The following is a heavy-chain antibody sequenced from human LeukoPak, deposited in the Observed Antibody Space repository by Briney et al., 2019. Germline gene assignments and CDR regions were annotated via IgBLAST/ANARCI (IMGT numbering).Heavy chain of an antibody. CDR3: ATAAQRIAAHTFDY. CDR1: GYTLTELS. D-gene: IGHD6-6*01. J-gene: IGHJ4*02. V-gene: IGHV1-24*01. CDR2: FDPEDGET. Sequence: ASVKVSCKVSGYTLTELSMHWVRQAPGKGLEWMGGFDPEDGETIYAQKFQGRVTMTEDTSTDTAYMELSSLRSEDTAVYYCATAAQRIAAHTFDYWGQGTLVTVSS.